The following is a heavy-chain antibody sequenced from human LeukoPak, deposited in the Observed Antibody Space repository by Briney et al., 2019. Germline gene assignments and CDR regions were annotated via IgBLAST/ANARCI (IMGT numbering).Heavy chain of an antibody. CDR2: ISYDGSNK. CDR3: ARASGGYCSGYICYSLDY. Sequence: GGSLRLSCAASGFTFSNYWMTWVRQAPGKGLEWVAVISYDGSNKYYADSVKGRFTISRDNSKNTLFLQMNSLRAEDTAVYYCARASGGYCSGYICYSLDYWGQGTLVTVSS. CDR1: GFTFSNYW. J-gene: IGHJ4*02. V-gene: IGHV3-30-3*01. D-gene: IGHD2-15*01.